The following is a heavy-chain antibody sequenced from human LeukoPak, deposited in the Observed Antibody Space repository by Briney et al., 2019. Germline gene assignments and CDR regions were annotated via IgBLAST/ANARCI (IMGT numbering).Heavy chain of an antibody. V-gene: IGHV1-3*01. J-gene: IGHJ5*02. CDR3: ARDPITMVRGGQNWFDP. D-gene: IGHD3-10*01. CDR2: INAGNGNT. Sequence: ASAKVSCKASGYTFTSYAMHWVRQAPGQRLEWMGWINAGNGNTKYSQKFQGRVTITRDTSASTAYMELSSLRSEDTAVYYCARDPITMVRGGQNWFDPWGQGTLVTVSS. CDR1: GYTFTSYA.